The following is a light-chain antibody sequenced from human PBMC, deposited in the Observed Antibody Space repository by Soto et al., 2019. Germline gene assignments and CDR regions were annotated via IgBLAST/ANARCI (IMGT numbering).Light chain of an antibody. Sequence: QSVLTQSPSASGTPGQRVTISCSGSASTIGRNYVYWYQQLPGTAPKLLIYRNSQRPSGVPDRFSGSKSGTSASLAISGLRSEDEADYYCAAWDEKLSGLYVFGAGSMVTVL. CDR1: ASTIGRNY. CDR3: AAWDEKLSGLYV. J-gene: IGLJ1*01. CDR2: RNS. V-gene: IGLV1-47*01.